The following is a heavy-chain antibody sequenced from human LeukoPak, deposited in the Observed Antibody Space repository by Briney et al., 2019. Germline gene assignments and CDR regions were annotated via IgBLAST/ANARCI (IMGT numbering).Heavy chain of an antibody. D-gene: IGHD6-19*01. CDR3: ARGDSSGCCMAY. J-gene: IGHJ4*02. Sequence: GRSLRLSCAASGFTFSSYAMHWVRQAPGKGLEWVAVIWYDGSNKYYADSVKGRFTISRDNSKNTLYLQMNSLRAEDTAVYYCARGDSSGCCMAYWGQGTLVTVSS. V-gene: IGHV3-33*08. CDR2: IWYDGSNK. CDR1: GFTFSSYA.